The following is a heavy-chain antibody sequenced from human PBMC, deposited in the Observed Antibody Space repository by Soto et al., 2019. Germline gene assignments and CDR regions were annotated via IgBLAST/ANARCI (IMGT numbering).Heavy chain of an antibody. CDR1: GVSISGSRYY. V-gene: IGHV4-39*01. D-gene: IGHD1-26*01. CDR3: ARGGIPPSGYGIAYAMDV. Sequence: SETLSLTCTVSGVSISGSRYYWGWIRQPPGRGLEWIGNIYYSGSTYYTPALKSRVTLSVDTSKNQFSLNLNSVTAADTAVYYCARGGIPPSGYGIAYAMDVRGQGTTVTLSS. J-gene: IGHJ6*02. CDR2: IYYSGST.